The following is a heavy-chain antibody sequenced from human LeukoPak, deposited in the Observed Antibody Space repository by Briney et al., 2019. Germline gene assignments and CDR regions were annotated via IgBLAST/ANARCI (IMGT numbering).Heavy chain of an antibody. CDR3: ARGSKWFGELIRRGEYYFDY. CDR1: GGSISSSNYY. CDR2: IHFSGST. Sequence: SETLSLTCTVSGGSISSSNYYWGWIRQPPGKGLEWIGSIHFSGSTYYSPSLTSRVTISVDTSKNQFSLKLSSVTAADTAVYYCARGSKWFGELIRRGEYYFDYGGQGTLVTVSS. V-gene: IGHV4-39*01. J-gene: IGHJ4*02. D-gene: IGHD3-10*01.